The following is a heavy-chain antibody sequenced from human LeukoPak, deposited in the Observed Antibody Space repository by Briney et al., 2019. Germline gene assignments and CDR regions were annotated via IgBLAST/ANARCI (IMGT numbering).Heavy chain of an antibody. CDR1: GGTFSSYA. CDR2: IIPIFGTA. CDR3: ARDRDIVVQRGYSYGTFDY. V-gene: IGHV1-69*13. J-gene: IGHJ4*02. D-gene: IGHD5-18*01. Sequence: ASVKVSCKASGGTFSSYAISWVRQAPGQGLEWMGGIIPIFGTANYAQKFQGRVTITADESTSTAYMELSSLRSEDTAVYYCARDRDIVVQRGYSYGTFDYWGQGTLVTVSS.